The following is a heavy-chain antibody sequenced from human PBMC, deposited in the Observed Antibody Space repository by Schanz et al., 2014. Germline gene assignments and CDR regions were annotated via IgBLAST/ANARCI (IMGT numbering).Heavy chain of an antibody. CDR2: ISAYTNNT. J-gene: IGHJ5*02. CDR1: GYTFTDYG. Sequence: QVQLVQSEAEVKKPGASVKVSCQASGYTFTDYGVIWARQAPGHGFEWMGWISAYTNNTNYAQKVQGRVTMTTDTSTGTAYMELRSLRSDDTAVYYCARDRRRYCSTASCLHDNWFDPWGQGTLVIVSS. D-gene: IGHD2-2*01. V-gene: IGHV1-18*01. CDR3: ARDRRRYCSTASCLHDNWFDP.